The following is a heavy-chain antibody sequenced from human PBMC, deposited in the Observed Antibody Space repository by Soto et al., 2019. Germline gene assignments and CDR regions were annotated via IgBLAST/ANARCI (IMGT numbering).Heavy chain of an antibody. J-gene: IGHJ4*02. V-gene: IGHV3-74*01. Sequence: PGGSLRLSCAASGFTFSSYWMHWVRQAPGKGLVWVSRINSDGSSTSYAVSLKGRFTISRDNAKNTLYLQMNSLRAEDTAVYYCAKDPANYYDSSGFPGRFDYWGQGTLVTSPQ. CDR1: GFTFSSYW. D-gene: IGHD3-22*01. CDR3: AKDPANYYDSSGFPGRFDY. CDR2: INSDGSST.